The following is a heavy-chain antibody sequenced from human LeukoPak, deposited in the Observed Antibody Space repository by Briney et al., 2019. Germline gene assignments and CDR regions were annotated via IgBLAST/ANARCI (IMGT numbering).Heavy chain of an antibody. D-gene: IGHD3-22*01. CDR2: IYYTGST. V-gene: IGHV4-59*08. Sequence: NPSETLSLTCTVSGGSIRSYYWSWIRQPPGKGLEYIGYIYYTGSTDYNPSLKSRVTISVDTSKNQFSLKLTSVTAADTAVYYCARHSSEALRSGGYYYLLDYWAQGTRVTVSS. J-gene: IGHJ4*02. CDR1: GGSIRSYY. CDR3: ARHSSEALRSGGYYYLLDY.